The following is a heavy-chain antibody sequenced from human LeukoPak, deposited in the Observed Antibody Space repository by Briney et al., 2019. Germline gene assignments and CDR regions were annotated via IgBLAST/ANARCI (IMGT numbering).Heavy chain of an antibody. J-gene: IGHJ4*02. D-gene: IGHD5-24*01. CDR1: GGSISSYY. Sequence: SGTLSLTCTVSGGSISSYYWSWIRQPPGKGLEWIGNIYPSGSTNYNPSLKSRVTISVDSSKNQFSLKLSSVTAADTAVYYCGCGYNPIDYWGQGTLVTVSS. V-gene: IGHV4-4*09. CDR2: IYPSGST. CDR3: GCGYNPIDY.